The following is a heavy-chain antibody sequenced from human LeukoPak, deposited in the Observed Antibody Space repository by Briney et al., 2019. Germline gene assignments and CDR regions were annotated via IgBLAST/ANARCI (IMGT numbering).Heavy chain of an antibody. CDR1: GGTFSSYA. V-gene: IGHV1-69*05. CDR2: IIPIFGTA. D-gene: IGHD3-3*01. J-gene: IGHJ5*02. CDR3: ARAVLEWLWVWFDP. Sequence: SVKVSCKASGGTFSSYAISWVRQAPGQGLEWMGRIIPIFGTASYAQKFQGRVTITTDESTSTAYMELSSLRSEDTAVYYCARAVLEWLWVWFDPWGQGTLVTVSS.